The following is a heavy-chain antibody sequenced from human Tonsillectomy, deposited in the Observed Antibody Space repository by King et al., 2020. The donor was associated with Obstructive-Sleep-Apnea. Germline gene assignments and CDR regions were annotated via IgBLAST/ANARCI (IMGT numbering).Heavy chain of an antibody. J-gene: IGHJ5*02. D-gene: IGHD5-24*01. CDR1: GYTFTSYA. V-gene: IGHV1-3*01. Sequence: QLVQSGAEVKKPGASVKVSCKASGYTFTSYAMHWVRQAPGQRLEWMGWINAGNGNTKYSQKFQGRVTITRDTSASTAYMELSSLRSEDTAVYYCAGGTRWLQSTGKETFDPWGQGTLVTVSS. CDR3: AGGTRWLQSTGKETFDP. CDR2: INAGNGNT.